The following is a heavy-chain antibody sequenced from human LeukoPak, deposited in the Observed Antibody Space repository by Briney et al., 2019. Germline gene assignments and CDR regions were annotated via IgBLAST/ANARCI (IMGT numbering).Heavy chain of an antibody. V-gene: IGHV3-30-3*01. Sequence: PGGSLRLSCAASESTFRNFAMHWVRQTPDKGLEWVALISFDGVTTYYADSVRGRFTISRDNSKNTLFLQMNSLRGEDTAVYYCAREYSGSYGVIGHFDSWGQGTLVPVSS. D-gene: IGHD3-22*01. CDR3: AREYSGSYGVIGHFDS. J-gene: IGHJ4*02. CDR2: ISFDGVTT. CDR1: ESTFRNFA.